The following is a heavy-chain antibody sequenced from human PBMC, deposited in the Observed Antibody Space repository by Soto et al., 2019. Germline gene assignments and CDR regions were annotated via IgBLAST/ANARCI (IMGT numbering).Heavy chain of an antibody. Sequence: QVQLQESGPGLVKPSQTLSLTCTVSGGSISSGDYYWSWIRQPPGKGLEWIGYIYYSGSTYYNPYFKSRVTISVDTSKNQFSLKLSSVTAADTAVYYCARGGHMYYYDSSGYYYVPAFDIWGQGTMVTVSS. CDR1: GGSISSGDYY. V-gene: IGHV4-30-4*01. D-gene: IGHD3-22*01. J-gene: IGHJ3*02. CDR2: IYYSGST. CDR3: ARGGHMYYYDSSGYYYVPAFDI.